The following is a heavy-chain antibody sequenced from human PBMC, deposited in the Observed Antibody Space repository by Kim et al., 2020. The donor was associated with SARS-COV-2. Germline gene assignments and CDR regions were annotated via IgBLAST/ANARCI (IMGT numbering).Heavy chain of an antibody. V-gene: IGHV4-39*01. CDR2: T. J-gene: IGHJ4*02. Sequence: TYDNPSLKSRVTIAGDTSKNQFSRKLSSVTAADTAVYYCARQNAVPAVDYWGQGTLVTVSS. CDR3: ARQNAVPAVDY. D-gene: IGHD2-2*01.